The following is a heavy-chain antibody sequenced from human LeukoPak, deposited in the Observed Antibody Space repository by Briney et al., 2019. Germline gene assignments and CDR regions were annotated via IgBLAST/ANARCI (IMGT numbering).Heavy chain of an antibody. J-gene: IGHJ5*02. CDR2: IYYSGST. V-gene: IGHV4-39*01. D-gene: IGHD3-3*01. Sequence: SETLSLTCTVSGGSISSSSHYWGWIRQPPGKGLEWIGSIYYSGSTYYNPSLKSRVTISVDTSKNQFSLKLSSVTAADTAVYYCARPYDWFDPWGQGTLVTVSS. CDR1: GGSISSSSHY. CDR3: ARPYDWFDP.